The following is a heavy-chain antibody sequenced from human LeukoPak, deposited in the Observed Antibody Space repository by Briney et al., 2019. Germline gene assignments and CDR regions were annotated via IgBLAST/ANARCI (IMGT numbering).Heavy chain of an antibody. CDR2: ISAYNGNT. V-gene: IGHV1-18*01. CDR1: GYTFTNYG. Sequence: ASVKVSCKASGYTFTNYGISWVRQAPGQGLEWMGWISAYNGNTNYAQKLQGRDTMTTDTSTSTAYMELRSLRSDDTAVYYCARDPVHGSNVYIWFDPWGQGTLVTVSS. D-gene: IGHD1-26*01. J-gene: IGHJ5*02. CDR3: ARDPVHGSNVYIWFDP.